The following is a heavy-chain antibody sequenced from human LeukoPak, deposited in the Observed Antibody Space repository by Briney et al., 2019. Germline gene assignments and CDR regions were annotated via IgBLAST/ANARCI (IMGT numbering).Heavy chain of an antibody. D-gene: IGHD6-25*01. CDR2: IYYSGST. J-gene: IGHJ4*02. Sequence: WVRQAPGKGLEWIGSIYYSGSTYYNPSLKSRITISVDTSKNQFSLKLNSVTAADTAVYYCARRRGYSSADYWGQGTLVTVSS. CDR3: ARRRGYSSADY. V-gene: IGHV4-39*01.